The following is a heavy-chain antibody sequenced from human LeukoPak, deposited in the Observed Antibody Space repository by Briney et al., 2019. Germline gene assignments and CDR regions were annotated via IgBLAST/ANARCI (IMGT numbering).Heavy chain of an antibody. CDR1: GYTFVDYY. Sequence: ASVKVSCKASGYTFVDYYMHWVRQAPGQGLEWMGIINPRGGSTIYAQNFQGRVTLTRDTSTSTVYMELSSLRSEDTAVYYCARRYYDNSGHSYGYYFDYWGQGTLVTVSS. V-gene: IGHV1-46*01. D-gene: IGHD3-22*01. CDR3: ARRYYDNSGHSYGYYFDY. CDR2: INPRGGST. J-gene: IGHJ4*02.